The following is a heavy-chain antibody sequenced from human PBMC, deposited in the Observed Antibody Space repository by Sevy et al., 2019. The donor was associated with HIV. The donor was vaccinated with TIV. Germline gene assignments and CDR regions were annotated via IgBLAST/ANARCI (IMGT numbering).Heavy chain of an antibody. J-gene: IGHJ4*02. CDR3: ARVQVGATTDFDY. CDR1: GFTFSSYS. V-gene: IGHV3-21*01. D-gene: IGHD1-26*01. CDR2: ISSSSSYI. Sequence: GGSLRLSCAASGFTFSSYSMNWVRQAPGKGLEWVSSISSSSSYIYYADSVKGRFTISRDNAKNSLYLQMNSLRAEDTAVYYCARVQVGATTDFDYWGQGTLVTVSS.